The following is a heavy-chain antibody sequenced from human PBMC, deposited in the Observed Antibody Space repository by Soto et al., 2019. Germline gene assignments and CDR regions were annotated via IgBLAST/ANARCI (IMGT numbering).Heavy chain of an antibody. V-gene: IGHV3-30*18. CDR2: ISYDGSNK. CDR1: GFTFSSYG. CDR3: AKDITVSDLSGWTVGY. J-gene: IGHJ4*02. Sequence: PGGSLRLSCAASGFTFSSYGMHWVRQAPGKGLEWVAVISYDGSNKYYADSVKGRFTISRDNSKNTLYLQMNSLRAEDTAVYYCAKDITVSDLSGWTVGYWGQGTLVTVYS. D-gene: IGHD6-19*01.